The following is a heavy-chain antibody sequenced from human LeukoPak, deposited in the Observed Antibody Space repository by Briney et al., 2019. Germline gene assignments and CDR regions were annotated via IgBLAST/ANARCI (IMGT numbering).Heavy chain of an antibody. CDR2: ISYDGSNK. V-gene: IGHV3-30-3*01. J-gene: IGHJ3*02. CDR3: ARVDSGSWLNAFDI. CDR1: GFTFSSYA. D-gene: IGHD1-26*01. Sequence: GGSLRLSCAASGFTFSSYAMHWVRQAPGKGLEWVAVISYDGSNKYYADSVKGRFTISRDNSKNTLYLQMNSLRAEDTAVYYCARVDSGSWLNAFDIWGQGTMVTVSS.